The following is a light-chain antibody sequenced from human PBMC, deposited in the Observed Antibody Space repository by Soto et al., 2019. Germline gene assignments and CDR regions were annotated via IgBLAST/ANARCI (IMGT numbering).Light chain of an antibody. V-gene: IGKV1-39*01. CDR1: QSISSY. CDR3: LQHNSYPRT. J-gene: IGKJ1*01. Sequence: DIQMTQSPSSLSASLGDRVTINCRASQSISSYLSWYQQKSGKAPKLLIYAASSLQSGVPSRFSGSGSGTDFTLTIRSLQPEDFATYYCLQHNSYPRTFGQGTKVEIK. CDR2: AAS.